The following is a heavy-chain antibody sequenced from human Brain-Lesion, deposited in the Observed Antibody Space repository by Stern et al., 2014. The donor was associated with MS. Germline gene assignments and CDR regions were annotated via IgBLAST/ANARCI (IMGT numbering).Heavy chain of an antibody. D-gene: IGHD1-26*01. CDR1: GYTLTELS. CDR3: ATLSPGAGGNYYRHFDY. Sequence: QMQLVQSGAEVKKPGASVKVSCKVSGYTLTELSMHWVRQAPRKGLEWMGGFDPEDGETIYAQKFKGRVTMTEETSTDPAFMELSSLRSDDSAVYYCATLSPGAGGNYYRHFDYWGQGTLVTVSS. J-gene: IGHJ4*02. CDR2: FDPEDGET. V-gene: IGHV1-24*01.